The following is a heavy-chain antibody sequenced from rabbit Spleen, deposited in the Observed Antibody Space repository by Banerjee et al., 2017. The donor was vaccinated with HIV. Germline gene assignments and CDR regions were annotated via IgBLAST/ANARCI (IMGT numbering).Heavy chain of an antibody. CDR3: ARVPYIGGDYGPYYFDL. V-gene: IGHV1S45*01. CDR1: GFDLSSHYW. D-gene: IGHD2-1*01. Sequence: QEQLEESGGDLVQPEGSLTLTCTASGFDLSSHYWICWVRQAPGKGLEWIACIYTGDGSTYFASWAKGRFTISKTASTTVTLQMTSLTAADTAIYFCARVPYIGGDYGPYYFDLWGPGTLVTVS. J-gene: IGHJ4*01. CDR2: IYTGDGST.